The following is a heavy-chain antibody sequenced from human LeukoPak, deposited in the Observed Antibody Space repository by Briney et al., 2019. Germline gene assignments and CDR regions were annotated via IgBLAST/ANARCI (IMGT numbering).Heavy chain of an antibody. CDR1: GFTFSSYS. J-gene: IGHJ4*02. V-gene: IGHV3-48*01. CDR3: ARDELWFGELFHPLHY. CDR2: SSSSSSTI. Sequence: GGSLRLSCAASGFTFSSYSMNWVRQAPGKGLEWVSYSSSSSSTIYYADPVKGRFTISRDNAKNSLYLQMNSLRAEDTAVHYCARDELWFGELFHPLHYWGQGTLVTVSS. D-gene: IGHD3-10*01.